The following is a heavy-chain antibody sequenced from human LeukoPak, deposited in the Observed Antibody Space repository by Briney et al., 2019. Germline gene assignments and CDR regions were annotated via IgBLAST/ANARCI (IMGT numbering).Heavy chain of an antibody. V-gene: IGHV3-66*01. D-gene: IGHD2-8*01. CDR3: ARAAGVGYKFDY. Sequence: GGSLRLSCAASGFTVSSNYMSWVRQAPGKGVEWVSVIYSGGSTYYADSVKGRFTISRDNSKNTLYLQMNSLRAEDTAVYYCARAAGVGYKFDYWGQGTLVTVSS. J-gene: IGHJ4*02. CDR1: GFTVSSNY. CDR2: IYSGGST.